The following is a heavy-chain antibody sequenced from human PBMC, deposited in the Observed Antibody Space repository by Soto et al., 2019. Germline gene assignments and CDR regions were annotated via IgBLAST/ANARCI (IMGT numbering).Heavy chain of an antibody. J-gene: IGHJ4*02. Sequence: SETRSLSFTWSGGSVDRWDYYWNWIGQAPGKGLEWIAYVSSCRGATYYNPSLKSRLTISLGTTRNQFSLKLTSVTAADTAVYYCASGYYESSDYFLGSPIFDYSGQGSLVTLS. D-gene: IGHD3-22*01. CDR2: VSSCRGAT. V-gene: IGHV4-30-4*02. CDR3: ASGYYESSDYFLGSPIFDY. CDR1: GGSVDRWDYY.